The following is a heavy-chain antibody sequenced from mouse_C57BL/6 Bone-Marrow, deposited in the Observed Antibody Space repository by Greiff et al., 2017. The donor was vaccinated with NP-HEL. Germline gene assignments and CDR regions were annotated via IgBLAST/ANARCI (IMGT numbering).Heavy chain of an antibody. V-gene: IGHV1-69*01. CDR3: ARGLRREGYYFDY. CDR1: GYTFTSYW. J-gene: IGHJ2*01. D-gene: IGHD2-4*01. Sequence: VQLQQPGAELVMPGASVKLSCKASGYTFTSYWMHWVKQRPGQGLEWIGEIDPSDSYTNYNQKFKGKSTLTVDKSSSTAYMQLSSLTSEDSAVYYCARGLRREGYYFDYWGQGTTLTVSS. CDR2: IDPSDSYT.